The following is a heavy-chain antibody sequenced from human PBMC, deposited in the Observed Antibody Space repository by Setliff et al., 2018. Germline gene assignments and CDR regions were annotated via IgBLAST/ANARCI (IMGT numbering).Heavy chain of an antibody. CDR2: INPSGGST. J-gene: IGHJ3*02. CDR3: ARDRVAYYDILTPGAFDI. CDR1: GYTFTSYY. Sequence: ASVKVSCKASGYTFTSYYMHWVRQAPGQGLEWMGIINPSGGSTSYAQKFQGGVTMTRDTSTSTVYMELSSLRSEDTAVYYCARDRVAYYDILTPGAFDIWDQGTMVTVSS. D-gene: IGHD3-9*01. V-gene: IGHV1-46*01.